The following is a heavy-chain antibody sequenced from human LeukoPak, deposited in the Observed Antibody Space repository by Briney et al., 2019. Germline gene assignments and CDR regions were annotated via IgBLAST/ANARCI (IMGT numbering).Heavy chain of an antibody. V-gene: IGHV4-4*02. CDR3: TREEPEYNSGWSMDV. D-gene: IGHD6-19*01. J-gene: IGHJ6*02. Sequence: SETLSLTCVVSGDSINNNKWWSWVRQPPGKGLEWIGDVYYSGSTNYNPSLKSRVTMSVDKSKNQFFMKLNSVTAADTAVYYCTREEPEYNSGWSMDVWGQGTTVTVSS. CDR1: GDSINNNKW. CDR2: VYYSGST.